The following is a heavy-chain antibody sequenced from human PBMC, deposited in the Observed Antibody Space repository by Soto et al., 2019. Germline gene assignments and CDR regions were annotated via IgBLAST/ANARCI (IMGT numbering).Heavy chain of an antibody. J-gene: IGHJ3*02. CDR3: ATNVILGTGDAFDI. V-gene: IGHV1-24*01. CDR1: GYTLTELS. Sequence: ASVKVSCKVSGYTLTELSMHWVRQAPGKGLEWMGGFDPEDGETIYAQKFQGRVTMTEDTSTDTAYMELSRLRSEDTAVYYCATNVILGTGDAFDIWGQGTMVTVSS. CDR2: FDPEDGET. D-gene: IGHD7-27*01.